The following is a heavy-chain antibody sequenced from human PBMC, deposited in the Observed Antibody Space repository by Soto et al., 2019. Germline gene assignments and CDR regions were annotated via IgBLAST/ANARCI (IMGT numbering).Heavy chain of an antibody. Sequence: TVSLTCTVSGGSISSGDYYWSWIRQPPGKCLEWIGYIYYSGGTYYNPSLKSRVTISVDTSKNQFSLKLSSVTAADTAVYYSARNVLEWSLPYYYGWEVWGQGTRVT. CDR1: GGSISSGDYY. J-gene: IGHJ6*02. CDR2: IYYSGGT. CDR3: ARNVLEWSLPYYYGWEV. D-gene: IGHD3-3*01. V-gene: IGHV4-30-4*01.